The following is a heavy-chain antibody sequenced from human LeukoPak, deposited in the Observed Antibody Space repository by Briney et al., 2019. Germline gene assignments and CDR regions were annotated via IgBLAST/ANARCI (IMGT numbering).Heavy chain of an antibody. J-gene: IGHJ4*02. CDR3: ARGYYDFWSGYYGGIFNYFDY. CDR1: GGSFSGYY. V-gene: IGHV4-34*01. CDR2: INHSGST. D-gene: IGHD3-3*01. Sequence: PSETLSLTCAAYGGSFSGYYWSWIRQPPGKGLEWIGEINHSGSTNYNPSLKSRVTISVDTSKNQFSLKLSSVTAADTAVYYCARGYYDFWSGYYGGIFNYFDYWGQGTLVTVSS.